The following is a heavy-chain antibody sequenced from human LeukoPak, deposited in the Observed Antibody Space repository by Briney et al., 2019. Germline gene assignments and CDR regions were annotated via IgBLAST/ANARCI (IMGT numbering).Heavy chain of an antibody. D-gene: IGHD3-10*01. CDR2: IESNGLT. CDR3: AKAATYFYGSVTYDWFES. V-gene: IGHV3-74*01. Sequence: GGSLRLSCEASGFTFSSYWMHWVRQIPGKGLMWVSRIESNGLTLYADSVRDRFTISRDNGKDTIYLQMNSLRVDDTAIYYCAKAATYFYGSVTYDWFESWGQGTLVTVSS. J-gene: IGHJ5*01. CDR1: GFTFSSYW.